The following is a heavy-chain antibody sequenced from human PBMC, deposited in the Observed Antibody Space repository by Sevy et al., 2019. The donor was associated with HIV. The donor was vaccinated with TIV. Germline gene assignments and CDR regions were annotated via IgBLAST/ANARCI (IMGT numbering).Heavy chain of an antibody. Sequence: ASVKVSCKASGYTFTGYYMHWVRQAPGQGLEWMGWINPNSGGTNYAQKFQGRVTMTRDTSISTAYMELSRLRSDDTAVYYCARREGGSGKRSGWFDPWGQRTLVTVSS. V-gene: IGHV1-2*02. J-gene: IGHJ5*02. D-gene: IGHD3-10*01. CDR1: GYTFTGYY. CDR2: INPNSGGT. CDR3: ARREGGSGKRSGWFDP.